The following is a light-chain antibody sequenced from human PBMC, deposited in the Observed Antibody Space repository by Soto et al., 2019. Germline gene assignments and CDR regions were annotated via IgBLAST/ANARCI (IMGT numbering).Light chain of an antibody. CDR1: QTVASSS. Sequence: IALTQSPGSLSLSPGERATLSCWASQTVASSSLAWYQQRPGQAPKLLMYGAFHRATGIPDRFSGRESGRNYTLTISRLDPEDSAVYYCQQYFDSMTFGGGTKVEI. CDR2: GAF. J-gene: IGKJ4*01. CDR3: QQYFDSMT. V-gene: IGKV3-20*01.